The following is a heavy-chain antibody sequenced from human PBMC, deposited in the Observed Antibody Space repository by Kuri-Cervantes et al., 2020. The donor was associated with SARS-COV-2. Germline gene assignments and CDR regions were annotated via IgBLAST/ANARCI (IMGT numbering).Heavy chain of an antibody. V-gene: IGHV3-21*01. CDR2: ISSSNSYI. D-gene: IGHD3-10*01. Sequence: GESLKISCAASGFTFSSYSMNWVRQAPGKGLEWVSSISSSNSYIYYADSVKGRFTISRDNAKNSLYLQMNSLRAEDTAVYYCARDRPSNYYGSGSSLDAFDIWGQGTMVTVSS. CDR1: GFTFSSYS. J-gene: IGHJ3*02. CDR3: ARDRPSNYYGSGSSLDAFDI.